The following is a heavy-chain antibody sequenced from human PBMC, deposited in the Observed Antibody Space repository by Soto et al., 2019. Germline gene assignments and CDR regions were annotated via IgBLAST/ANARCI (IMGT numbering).Heavy chain of an antibody. D-gene: IGHD3-10*01. CDR3: ASAEGLITMVRGVIKPLDY. V-gene: IGHV1-69*12. Sequence: QVQLVQSGAEVKKPGSSVKVSCKASGGTFSSYAISWVRQAPGQGLEWMGGIIPIFGTANYAQKFHGRVTITADESTSTAYMELSSLRSEDTAVYYCASAEGLITMVRGVIKPLDYWGQGTLVTVSS. J-gene: IGHJ4*02. CDR2: IIPIFGTA. CDR1: GGTFSSYA.